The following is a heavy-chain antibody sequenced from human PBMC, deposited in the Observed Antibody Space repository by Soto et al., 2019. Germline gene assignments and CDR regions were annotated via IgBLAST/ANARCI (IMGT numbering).Heavy chain of an antibody. D-gene: IGHD6-19*01. J-gene: IGHJ4*02. CDR1: GFTFSSYA. CDR2: ISYDGSNK. V-gene: IGHV3-30-3*01. Sequence: QVQLVESGGGVAQPGRSLRLSCAASGFTFSSYAMHWVRQAPGKGLEWVAVISYDGSNKYYADSVKGRFTISRDNSKNTLYLQMNSLRAEDTAVYYCARDFKYSSGWYIDYWGQGTLVTVSS. CDR3: ARDFKYSSGWYIDY.